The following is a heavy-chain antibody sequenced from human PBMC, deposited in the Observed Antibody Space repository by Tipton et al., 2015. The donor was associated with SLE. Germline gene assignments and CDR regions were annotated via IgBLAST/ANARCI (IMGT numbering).Heavy chain of an antibody. D-gene: IGHD1-26*01. Sequence: TLSLTCTVSGGSISSYYWSWIRQPPGKGLEWIGYIYDSGSTNSTPSLKSRVTISVDTSQNQFSLKLSSVTAADTAVYYCARPPIVGTTRGAFDIWGQGTMVSVSS. CDR3: ARPPIVGTTRGAFDI. CDR2: IYDSGST. J-gene: IGHJ3*02. V-gene: IGHV4-59*08. CDR1: GGSISSYY.